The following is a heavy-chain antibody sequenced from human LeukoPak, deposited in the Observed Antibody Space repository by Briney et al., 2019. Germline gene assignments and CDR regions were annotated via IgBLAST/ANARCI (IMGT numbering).Heavy chain of an antibody. CDR2: IYYSGST. Sequence: SETLSLTCTVSGGSISSYYWSWIRQPPGKGLEWIGYIYYSGSTNYNPSLKSRVTISVDTSKNQFSLELSSVTAADTAVYYCARSAVVIISPGAFDIWGQGTMVTVSS. D-gene: IGHD3-3*01. CDR1: GGSISSYY. CDR3: ARSAVVIISPGAFDI. V-gene: IGHV4-59*01. J-gene: IGHJ3*02.